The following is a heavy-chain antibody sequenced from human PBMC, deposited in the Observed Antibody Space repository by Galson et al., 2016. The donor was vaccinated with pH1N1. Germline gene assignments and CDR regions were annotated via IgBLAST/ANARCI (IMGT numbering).Heavy chain of an antibody. D-gene: IGHD3-3*01. CDR2: IWFDGSYE. CDR1: GFAFSSYG. CDR3: ARGDLEWLSHFDY. J-gene: IGHJ4*02. Sequence: SLRLSCAASGFAFSSYGMHWVRQAPGKGLEWVAVIWFDGSYEFYADSVKGRFTISRDNSQNTLHLQMNSLRAEDTAVYYCARGDLEWLSHFDYWGQGTLATVSS. V-gene: IGHV3-33*01.